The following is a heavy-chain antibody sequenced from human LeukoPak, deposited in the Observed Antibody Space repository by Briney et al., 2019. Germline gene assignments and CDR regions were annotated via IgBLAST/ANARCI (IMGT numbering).Heavy chain of an antibody. CDR1: GFTFSSYA. Sequence: GGSLRLSCAASGFTFSSYAMHWVRQAPGKGLEWVAAISYDGSNKYYADSVKGRFTISRDNSKNTLYLQMNSLRAEDTAVYYCARDEGDSSSTRFDYWGQGTLVTVSS. J-gene: IGHJ4*02. CDR3: ARDEGDSSSTRFDY. CDR2: ISYDGSNK. D-gene: IGHD3-22*01. V-gene: IGHV3-30-3*01.